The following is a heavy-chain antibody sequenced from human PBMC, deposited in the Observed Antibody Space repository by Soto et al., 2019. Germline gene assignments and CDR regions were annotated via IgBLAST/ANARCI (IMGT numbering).Heavy chain of an antibody. CDR3: ARGPYDFWSGYHNLDY. CDR1: GGSISSYY. J-gene: IGHJ4*02. Sequence: SETRSRTWTVSGGSISSYYWSWIRQPPGKGLEWIGYIYYSGSTNYNPSLKSRVTISVDTSKNQFSLKLSSVTAADTAVYYRARGPYDFWSGYHNLDYWGQGTLVTVSS. V-gene: IGHV4-59*01. D-gene: IGHD3-3*01. CDR2: IYYSGST.